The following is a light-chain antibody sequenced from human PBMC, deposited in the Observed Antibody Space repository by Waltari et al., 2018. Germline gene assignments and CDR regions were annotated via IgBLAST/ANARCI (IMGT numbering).Light chain of an antibody. V-gene: IGKV3-11*01. Sequence: VVLTQSPATLSLSPGERATLSCRAGQSVGNYLAWYQQKPGQAPRLLIYAASNRATGIPARFSGGGSGTDFTLTISSLEPEDFAVYYCQQRRHWPPITFGQGTRLDIK. CDR2: AAS. CDR1: QSVGNY. J-gene: IGKJ5*01. CDR3: QQRRHWPPIT.